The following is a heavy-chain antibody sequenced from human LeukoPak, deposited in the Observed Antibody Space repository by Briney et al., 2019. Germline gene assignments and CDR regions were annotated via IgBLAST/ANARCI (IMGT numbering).Heavy chain of an antibody. J-gene: IGHJ5*02. CDR2: INPNSGGT. V-gene: IGHV1-2*02. Sequence: ASVKVSCKASGYTFTSYYMHWVRQAPGQGLEGMGWINPNSGGTNYPQKFHGRVTITMRTSIRPASMELSRMRSEDTAVYYCARDMGKTRGRLDFWSGYYNHPQFNWFDPWGQGTLVTVSS. D-gene: IGHD3-3*01. CDR3: ARDMGKTRGRLDFWSGYYNHPQFNWFDP. CDR1: GYTFTSYY.